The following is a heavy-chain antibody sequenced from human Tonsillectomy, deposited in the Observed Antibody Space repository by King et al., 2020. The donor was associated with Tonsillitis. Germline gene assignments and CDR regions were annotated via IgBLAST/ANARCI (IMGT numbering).Heavy chain of an antibody. D-gene: IGHD3-22*01. V-gene: IGHV5-51*01. CDR3: ARNDSTGAGAFDI. CDR1: GYSFTRYC. CDR2: IYPGDSET. J-gene: IGHJ3*02. Sequence: VQLVESGAEVKKPGESLKISCKGSGYSFTRYCIVWVRQMPGKGLEWMGIIYPGDSETRYSPSFQVQFTISPAKSISTAFLQWSRLKASDSAIYYCARNDSTGAGAFDIWGQGTMVTVSS.